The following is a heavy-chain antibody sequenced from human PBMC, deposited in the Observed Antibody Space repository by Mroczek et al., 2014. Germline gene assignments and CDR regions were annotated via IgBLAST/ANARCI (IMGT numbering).Heavy chain of an antibody. CDR2: IYPDDSDT. V-gene: IGHV5-51*03. D-gene: IGHD5-12*01. Sequence: VQLQESGAEVKKSGESLKISCKGSGYSFTGYWIAWVRQMPGKGLEWMGIIYPDDSDTRYSPSFQGQVTISADKSISTAYLQWSTLKASDTAIYYCARLLHSGYDFNNRARGPYYFDFWGQGTLVTVSS. CDR3: ARLLHSGYDFNNRARGPYYFDF. CDR1: GYSFTGYW. J-gene: IGHJ4*02.